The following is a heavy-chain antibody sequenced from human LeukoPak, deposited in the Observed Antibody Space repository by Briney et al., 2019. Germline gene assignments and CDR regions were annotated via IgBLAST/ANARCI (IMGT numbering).Heavy chain of an antibody. CDR3: ARDSITIFGVAALDY. Sequence: GASVKVSCKASGYTFTGYYMHWVRQAPGQGLEWMGWINPNSGGTNYAQKFQGRVTMTRDTSISTAYMELSRLRSDDTAVYYCARDSITIFGVAALDYWGQGTLVTVSS. CDR2: INPNSGGT. V-gene: IGHV1-2*02. D-gene: IGHD3-3*01. J-gene: IGHJ4*02. CDR1: GYTFTGYY.